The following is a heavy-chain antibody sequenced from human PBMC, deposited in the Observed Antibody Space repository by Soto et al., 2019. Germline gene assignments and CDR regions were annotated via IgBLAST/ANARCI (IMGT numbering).Heavy chain of an antibody. J-gene: IGHJ5*02. CDR3: VRIRYQLPSSVLWLDP. CDR2: INHVGGT. D-gene: IGHD3-16*01. V-gene: IGHV4-34*01. Sequence: ETLSLTCAVYGGFLSESYWTWIRQPPGKGLEWIGEINHVGGTNYNPSLKSRVTMSVDTSQNQFSLRLISVTAADTAMYFCVRIRYQLPSSVLWLDPWGQGTPVRVYS. CDR1: GGFLSESY.